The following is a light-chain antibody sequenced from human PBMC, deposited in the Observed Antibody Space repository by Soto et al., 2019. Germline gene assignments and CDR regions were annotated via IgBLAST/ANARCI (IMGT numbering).Light chain of an antibody. V-gene: IGKV1-39*01. J-gene: IGKJ5*01. CDR3: QQSYSTLSIT. CDR1: ESISRH. Sequence: DIQMTQSPSSLSASVGDRVTITCRASESISRHLNWYQQKPGKAPKLLIYAASSLQNGVPSRFSGGRSGTDFSLTISNLQPEDFATYYCQQSYSTLSITFGPGTRLEIK. CDR2: AAS.